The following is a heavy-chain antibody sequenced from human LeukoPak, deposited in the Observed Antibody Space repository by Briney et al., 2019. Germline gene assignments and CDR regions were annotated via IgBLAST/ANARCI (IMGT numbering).Heavy chain of an antibody. V-gene: IGHV5-51*01. CDR2: IYPGDSDT. CDR3: ARQDGASIAARPFDY. J-gene: IGHJ4*02. Sequence: GESLKISCKGPGYRFNNYWIGWVRQMPGKGLEWMGIIYPGDSDTRYSPSFQGQVTISADKSISTAYLQWSSLKASDTAMYYCARQDGASIAARPFDYWGQGTLLTVSS. CDR1: GYRFNNYW. D-gene: IGHD6-6*01.